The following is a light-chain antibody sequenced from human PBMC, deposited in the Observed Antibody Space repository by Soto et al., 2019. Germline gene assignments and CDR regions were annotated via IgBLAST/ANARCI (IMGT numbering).Light chain of an antibody. CDR3: ETWDSNTWV. CDR2: VEGSGSY. J-gene: IGLJ2*01. CDR1: SRHSTYI. V-gene: IGLV4-60*02. Sequence: QAVVTQSSSASASLGSSVKLTCTLSSRHSTYIIAWHQQQPGKAPRYLMKVEGSGSYNKGSGVPDRFSGSSSGADRYLTISNLQFEDEADYYCETWDSNTWVFGGGTQLTVL.